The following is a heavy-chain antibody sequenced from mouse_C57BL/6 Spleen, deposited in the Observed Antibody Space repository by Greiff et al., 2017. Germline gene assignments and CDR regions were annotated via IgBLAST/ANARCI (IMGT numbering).Heavy chain of an antibody. CDR3: ARWDGKTWYFDV. J-gene: IGHJ1*03. D-gene: IGHD2-1*01. Sequence: QVQLQQSGPELVKPGASVKISCKASGYAFRSSWMNWVKQRPGKGLEWIGRIYPGNGATNYNGKFKGKATLTADKSSSTAYMPLSSLTSEDSAVYFCARWDGKTWYFDVWGTGTTVTVSS. CDR1: GYAFRSSW. CDR2: IYPGNGAT. V-gene: IGHV1-82*01.